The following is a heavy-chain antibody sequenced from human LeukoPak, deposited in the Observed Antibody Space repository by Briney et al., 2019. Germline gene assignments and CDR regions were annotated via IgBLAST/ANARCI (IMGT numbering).Heavy chain of an antibody. J-gene: IGHJ4*02. CDR2: IKEDESEK. D-gene: IGHD5-18*01. Sequence: GGSLRLSCAVSGFTFSSYWMGWVRQAPGNGPEWVANIKEDESEKNYVDSVKGRFTISRDNAKNSLYLQMNSLRAEDTAVYYCARGGGYSYGSFDYWGQGTLVTVSS. V-gene: IGHV3-7*01. CDR1: GFTFSSYW. CDR3: ARGGGYSYGSFDY.